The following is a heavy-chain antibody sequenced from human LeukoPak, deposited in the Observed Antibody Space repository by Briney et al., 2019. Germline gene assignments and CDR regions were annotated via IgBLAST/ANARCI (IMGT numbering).Heavy chain of an antibody. CDR1: GDSVSSNSAA. CDR2: TYYRSKWYN. D-gene: IGHD6-13*01. Sequence: SQTLSLTCAISGDSVSSNSAAWNWIRQSPSRGLEWLGRTYYRSKWYNDYAVSVKSRITINPDTSKNQFSLQLNSVTPEDTAVYYCARAPFGQLAGLYWFDPWGQGTLVTVSS. CDR3: ARAPFGQLAGLYWFDP. J-gene: IGHJ5*02. V-gene: IGHV6-1*01.